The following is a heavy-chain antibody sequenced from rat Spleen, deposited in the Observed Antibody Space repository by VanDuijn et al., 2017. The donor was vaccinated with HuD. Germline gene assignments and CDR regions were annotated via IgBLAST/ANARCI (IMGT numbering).Heavy chain of an antibody. V-gene: IGHV5-29*01. CDR3: VRQDTSGYSNWFTY. J-gene: IGHJ3*01. CDR2: ISYDASST. Sequence: EVQLVESDGGLVQPGRSLKLSCAASGFTFTDFFMAWVRQAPTKGLEWVATISYDASSTYYRDSVKGRFTISRDNAKSSLYLQMNSLKSEDTATFYCVRQDTSGYSNWFTYWGQGTLVTVSS. CDR1: GFTFTDFF. D-gene: IGHD4-3*01.